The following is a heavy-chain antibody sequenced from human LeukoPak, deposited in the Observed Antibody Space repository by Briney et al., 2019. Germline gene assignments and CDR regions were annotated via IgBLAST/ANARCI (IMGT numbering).Heavy chain of an antibody. Sequence: PGGSLRLSCAASGFTFSSYSMNWVRQAPGKGLEWVSAITGSGAFTDYADSVKGRFTISRDNSKNTLYLQMNSLRAEDTAVYYCAKRSAESSGYFDNWGQGTLVTVSS. J-gene: IGHJ4*02. D-gene: IGHD6-25*01. CDR3: AKRSAESSGYFDN. CDR1: GFTFSSYS. V-gene: IGHV3-23*01. CDR2: ITGSGAFT.